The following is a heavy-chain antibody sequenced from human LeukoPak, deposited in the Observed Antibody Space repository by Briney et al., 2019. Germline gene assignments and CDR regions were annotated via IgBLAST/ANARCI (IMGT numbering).Heavy chain of an antibody. CDR2: IYHIRST. CDR1: GGSTSTSSYY. J-gene: IGHJ4*02. Sequence: PSETLSLTCTVSGGSTSTSSYYWGWIRQPPGKGLEWIGSIYHIRSTYYNPSLKSRVTISVDKSKNQFSLKLTSVTAADTAVYYCARIGNYYFDYWGQGTLVTVSS. D-gene: IGHD1-1*01. V-gene: IGHV4-39*07. CDR3: ARIGNYYFDY.